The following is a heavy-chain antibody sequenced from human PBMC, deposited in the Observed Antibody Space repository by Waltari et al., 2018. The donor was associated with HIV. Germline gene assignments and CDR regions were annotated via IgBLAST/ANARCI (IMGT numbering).Heavy chain of an antibody. D-gene: IGHD5-12*01. Sequence: QLQLQESGPGLVKPSETLSLTCTVSGGSITSSSYYWGWIRQPPGKGLEWIGSVYYSGSTYYNPSLKSRVTISVDTSKNQFSLRLSSVTAADTAVYYCARRSEWLRLACDYWGQGTLVTVSS. J-gene: IGHJ4*02. CDR1: GGSITSSSYY. CDR3: ARRSEWLRLACDY. V-gene: IGHV4-39*01. CDR2: VYYSGST.